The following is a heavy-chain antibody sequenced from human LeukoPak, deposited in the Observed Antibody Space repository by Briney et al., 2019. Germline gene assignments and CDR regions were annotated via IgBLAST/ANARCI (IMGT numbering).Heavy chain of an antibody. J-gene: IGHJ4*02. CDR3: ARDLTGTTALDY. CDR2: IIPIFGTA. Sequence: SVKVSCKASGGTFSSYAISWVRQAPGQGLEWMRGIIPIFGTANYAQKFQGRVTITADESTSTAYMELSSLRSEDTAVYYCARDLTGTTALDYWGQGTLVTVSS. CDR1: GGTFSSYA. D-gene: IGHD1-7*01. V-gene: IGHV1-69*13.